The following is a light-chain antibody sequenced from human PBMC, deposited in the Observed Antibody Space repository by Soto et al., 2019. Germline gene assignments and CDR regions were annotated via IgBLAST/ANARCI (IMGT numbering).Light chain of an antibody. Sequence: DIVMTQSPLSLPVTPGEAASMSCRSDRNLLHSDGKTYLPWYVQRPGQSPQLLISWGSVRAAGVPDRFRGTGSGSFFTLTISRVETEDAGIYFCMHGLQFPWTFGQGTKVEI. CDR2: WGS. V-gene: IGKV2-28*01. CDR3: MHGLQFPWT. J-gene: IGKJ1*01. CDR1: RNLLHSDGKTY.